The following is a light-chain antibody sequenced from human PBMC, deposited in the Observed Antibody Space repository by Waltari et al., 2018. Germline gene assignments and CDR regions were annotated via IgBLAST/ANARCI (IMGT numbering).Light chain of an antibody. CDR3: QEYNSFSPWT. Sequence: DIQMTQSPSSLSVVVGDRVTITCRASQSIGNYLNWYQQKPGKAPQLLIYSASSLQRGVPSRFSGRGSGTEFSLTISGLQPDDFATYYCQEYNSFSPWTFGQGTNVEIK. V-gene: IGKV1-39*01. CDR2: SAS. J-gene: IGKJ1*01. CDR1: QSIGNY.